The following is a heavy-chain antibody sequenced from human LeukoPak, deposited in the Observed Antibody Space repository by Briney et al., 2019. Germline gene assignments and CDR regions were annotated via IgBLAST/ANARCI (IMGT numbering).Heavy chain of an antibody. CDR1: GFTFSSYA. D-gene: IGHD3-22*01. V-gene: IGHV3-23*01. CDR3: AKAQYYYDSSGHVFDY. Sequence: GGSLRLSCAASGFTFSSYAMSWVRQAPGKGLEWVSAISGSGGSTYYADSVKGRFTISRDNSKNTLYLQMNSLRAEDTAVYYCAKAQYYYDSSGHVFDYWGQGTLVTVSS. J-gene: IGHJ4*02. CDR2: ISGSGGST.